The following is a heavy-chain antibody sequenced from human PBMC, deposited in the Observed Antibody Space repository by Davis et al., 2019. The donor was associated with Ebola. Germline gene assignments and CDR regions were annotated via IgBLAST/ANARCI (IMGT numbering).Heavy chain of an antibody. CDR1: GFTFISYW. CDR3: ARDRSPYYYDNSPFDY. D-gene: IGHD3-22*01. V-gene: IGHV3-7*01. CDR2: IKQDGSEK. Sequence: GGSLRLSCAASGFTFISYWMTWVRQAPRKGLEWVANIKQDGSEKYYVDSVKGRFTISRDNAKNSLYLQMNSLRAEDTAVYYCARDRSPYYYDNSPFDYWGQGTLVTVSS. J-gene: IGHJ4*02.